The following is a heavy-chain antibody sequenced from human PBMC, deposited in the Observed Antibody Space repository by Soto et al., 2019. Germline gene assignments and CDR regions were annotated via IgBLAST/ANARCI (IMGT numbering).Heavy chain of an antibody. Sequence: SETLSLTCAVYGGSFSGYYWSWIRQPPGKGLEWIGEINHSGSTNYNPSLKSRVTISVDTSKNQFSLKLSSVTAADTAVYYCAGLPLGYCSGGSCYPRAYYYYYMDVWGKGNTVTVSS. CDR3: AGLPLGYCSGGSCYPRAYYYYYMDV. J-gene: IGHJ6*03. V-gene: IGHV4-34*01. D-gene: IGHD2-15*01. CDR2: INHSGST. CDR1: GGSFSGYY.